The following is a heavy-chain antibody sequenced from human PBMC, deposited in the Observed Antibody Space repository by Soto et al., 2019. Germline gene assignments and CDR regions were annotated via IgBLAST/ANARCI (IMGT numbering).Heavy chain of an antibody. CDR2: ISSSSSYI. Sequence: GGSLRLSCAASGFTFSSYIMNWVRQAPGKGLEWVSSISSSSSYIYYADSVKGRFTISRDNAKNSLYLQMNSLRAEDTAVYYCARGALAPFMDVWGQGTTVTVSS. V-gene: IGHV3-21*01. CDR1: GFTFSSYI. CDR3: ARGALAPFMDV. J-gene: IGHJ6*02.